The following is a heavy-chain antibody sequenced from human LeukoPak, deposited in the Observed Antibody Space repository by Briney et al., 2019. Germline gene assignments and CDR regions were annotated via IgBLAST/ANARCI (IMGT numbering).Heavy chain of an antibody. V-gene: IGHV5-51*01. Sequence: GESLKISCKGSGYSFTSYWIGWVRQMPGKGLEWMGIIYPGDSDTRYSPSFQGQVTISADKSISTAYLQWSSLKASDTAMYYCARALVGATSAYAFDIWGQGTMVTVSS. CDR3: ARALVGATSAYAFDI. J-gene: IGHJ3*02. CDR2: IYPGDSDT. CDR1: GYSFTSYW. D-gene: IGHD1-26*01.